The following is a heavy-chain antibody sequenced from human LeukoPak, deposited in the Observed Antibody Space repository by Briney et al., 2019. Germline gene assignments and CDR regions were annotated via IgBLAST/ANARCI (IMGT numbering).Heavy chain of an antibody. Sequence: SETLSLTCAVYGGSFSGYYWSWIRQPPGKGLEWIGEINHSGSTNYNPSLKSRVTISVDTSKNQFSLKLSSVTAADTAVYYCARGLRITMVRGVPWFDPWGQGTLVTVSS. CDR2: INHSGST. V-gene: IGHV4-34*01. D-gene: IGHD3-10*01. CDR1: GGSFSGYY. J-gene: IGHJ5*02. CDR3: ARGLRITMVRGVPWFDP.